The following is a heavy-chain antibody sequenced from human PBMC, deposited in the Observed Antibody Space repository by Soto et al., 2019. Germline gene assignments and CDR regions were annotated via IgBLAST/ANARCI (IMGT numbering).Heavy chain of an antibody. V-gene: IGHV3-9*01. CDR1: GFTFDDYA. CDR3: ARGSWNDKYYFDY. D-gene: IGHD1-1*01. CDR2: ISWNSGSI. J-gene: IGHJ4*02. Sequence: EVQLVESGGGLVQPGRSLRLSCAASGFTFDDYAMHWVRQAPGKGLEWVSGISWNSGSIGYADSVKGRFTISRDNAKNSLYLQMNSLRAEDTAFYYCARGSWNDKYYFDYWGQGTLVTVSS.